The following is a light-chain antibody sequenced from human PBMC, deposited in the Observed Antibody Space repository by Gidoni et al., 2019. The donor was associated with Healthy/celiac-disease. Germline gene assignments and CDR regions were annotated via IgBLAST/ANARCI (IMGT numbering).Light chain of an antibody. CDR1: QHISNW. J-gene: IGKJ5*01. CDR3: QQDYSFPTT. V-gene: IGKV1-12*01. Sequence: DIQITQSPPSVSASVGDRVTITCRASQHISNWLAWYQQKPGKAPKLLLFAASSLESGVLPRFSGSGSGTDFTLTISSLQPEDFSTYYCQQDYSFPTTFGQGTRLEIK. CDR2: AAS.